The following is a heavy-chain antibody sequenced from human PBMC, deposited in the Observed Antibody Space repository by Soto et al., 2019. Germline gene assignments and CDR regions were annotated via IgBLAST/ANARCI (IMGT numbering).Heavy chain of an antibody. CDR1: GYTFTSYD. CDR2: MNPNSGNT. J-gene: IGHJ4*02. V-gene: IGHV1-8*01. Sequence: ASVKVSCKASGYTFTSYDINWVRQATGQGLEWMGWMNPNSGNTGYAQKFQGRVTMTRNTSISTAYMELSSLRSEDTAVYYCARGYCSGGSCYSVDLDYWGQGTLVTGSS. CDR3: ARGYCSGGSCYSVDLDY. D-gene: IGHD2-15*01.